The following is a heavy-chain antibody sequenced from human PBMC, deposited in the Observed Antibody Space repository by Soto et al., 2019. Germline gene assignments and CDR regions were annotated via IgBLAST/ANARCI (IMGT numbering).Heavy chain of an antibody. V-gene: IGHV4-34*01. D-gene: IGHD1-26*01. CDR1: GGSFSGYY. CDR2: INHSGST. CDR3: ARVIGLGKAGYYYYMDV. J-gene: IGHJ6*03. Sequence: SETLSPTCAVYGGSFSGYYWSWIRQRPGKGLEWIGEINHSGSTNYNPSLKSRVTISVDTSKNQFSLKLSSVTAADTAVYYCARVIGLGKAGYYYYMDVWGKGTTVTVS.